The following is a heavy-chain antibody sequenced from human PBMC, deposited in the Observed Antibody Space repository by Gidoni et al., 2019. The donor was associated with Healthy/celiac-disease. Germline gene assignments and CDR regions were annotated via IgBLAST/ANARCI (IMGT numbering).Heavy chain of an antibody. CDR2: IRSKANSYAT. CDR3: TRRVGATDY. J-gene: IGHJ4*02. D-gene: IGHD1-26*01. V-gene: IGHV3-73*01. CDR1: GSTFSGCA. Sequence: EVQLVAFGGGLVQPGGSLKLSCTASGSTFSGCARHWVRQASGKGLELVGRIRSKANSYATAYAASVKGRFTISRDDSKNTAYLQMNSLKTEDTAVYYCTRRVGATDYWGQGTLVTVSS.